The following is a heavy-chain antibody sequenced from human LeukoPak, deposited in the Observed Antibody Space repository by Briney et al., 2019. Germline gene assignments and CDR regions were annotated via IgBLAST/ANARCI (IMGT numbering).Heavy chain of an antibody. D-gene: IGHD1-26*01. CDR3: ARAGVGATDY. J-gene: IGHJ4*02. Sequence: ASVKVSCKASGYTFSDYYMHWVRQAPGQGLESMGWINSNSGARNYAPKFQGRVTMTRDTSISTAYMELSRLRSDDTAVYYCARAGVGATDYWGQGTLVTVSS. V-gene: IGHV1-2*02. CDR1: GYTFSDYY. CDR2: INSNSGAR.